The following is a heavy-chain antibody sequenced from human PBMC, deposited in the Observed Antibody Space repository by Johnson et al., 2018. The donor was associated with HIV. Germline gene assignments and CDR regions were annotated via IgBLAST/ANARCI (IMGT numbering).Heavy chain of an antibody. V-gene: IGHV3-30-3*01. CDR3: ARDGQMTRGDDAFDI. CDR2: VSYETTNK. CDR1: GFTVRSNY. Sequence: QVQLVESGGGLVQPGGSLRLSCAASGFTVRSNYMSWVRQAPGKGLEWVAVVSYETTNKHYADPVKGRFTISRDNSKNTLHLQMNSLRAEDTAVYYCARDGQMTRGDDAFDIWGQGTMVTVSS. J-gene: IGHJ3*02. D-gene: IGHD3-10*01.